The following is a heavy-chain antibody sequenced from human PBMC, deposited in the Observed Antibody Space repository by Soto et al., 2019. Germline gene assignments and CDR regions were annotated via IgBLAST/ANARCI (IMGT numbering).Heavy chain of an antibody. V-gene: IGHV3-30*03. J-gene: IGHJ6*02. CDR1: GFTFSSYG. D-gene: IGHD2-2*01. CDR2: ISYDGSNK. CDR3: ARDHPLSCSSTSCPIYYYYYGMDV. Sequence: GGSLRLSCAASGFTFSSYGMHWVRQAPGKGLEWVAVISYDGSNKYYADSVKGRFTISRDNSKNTLYLQMNSLRAEDTAVYYCARDHPLSCSSTSCPIYYYYYGMDVWGQGTTVTVSS.